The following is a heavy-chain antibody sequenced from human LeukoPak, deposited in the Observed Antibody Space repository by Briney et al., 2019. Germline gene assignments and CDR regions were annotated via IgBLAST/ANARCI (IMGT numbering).Heavy chain of an antibody. D-gene: IGHD2-15*01. J-gene: IGHJ4*02. V-gene: IGHV4-34*01. CDR3: ATLYCSGGGCYSNFDY. CDR2: INHSGST. Sequence: SETLSLTCTVSGGSMSSNYWSRIRQPPGKGLEWIGEINHSGSTNYNPSLKSRVTISLDTSKNQFSLKLSSVTAADSAVYYCATLYCSGGGCYSNFDYWGQGTLVTVSS. CDR1: GGSMSSNY.